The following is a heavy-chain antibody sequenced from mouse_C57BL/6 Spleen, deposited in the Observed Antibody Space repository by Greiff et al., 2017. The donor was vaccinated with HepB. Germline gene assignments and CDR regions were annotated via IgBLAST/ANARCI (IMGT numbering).Heavy chain of an antibody. V-gene: IGHV5-17*01. CDR3: ARMGGNPRDY. J-gene: IGHJ2*01. CDR2: ISSGSSTI. CDR1: GFTFSDYG. Sequence: DVQLVESGGGLVKPGGSLKLSCAASGFTFSDYGMHWVRQAPEKGLEWVAYISSGSSTIYYADTVKGRFTISRDNDKNTLFLQMTSLRSEDTAMFYCARMGGNPRDYWGQGTTLTVSS.